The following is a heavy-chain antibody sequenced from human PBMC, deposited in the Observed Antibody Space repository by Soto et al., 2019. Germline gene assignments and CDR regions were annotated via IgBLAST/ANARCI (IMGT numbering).Heavy chain of an antibody. CDR1: GFTFSSCD. CDR2: IGTAGDT. CDR3: ARAPGSSGYSDYFDY. Sequence: GGSLRLSCAASGFTFSSCDMHWVRQATGKGLEWVSAIGTAGDTYYPGSVKGRLTISRENAKNSLYLQMNSLRAGDTAVYYCARAPGSSGYSDYFDYWGQGTLVTVSS. V-gene: IGHV3-13*01. D-gene: IGHD3-22*01. J-gene: IGHJ4*02.